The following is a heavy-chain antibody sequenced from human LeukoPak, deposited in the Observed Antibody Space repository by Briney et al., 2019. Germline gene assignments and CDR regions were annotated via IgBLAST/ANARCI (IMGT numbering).Heavy chain of an antibody. J-gene: IGHJ4*02. CDR1: GGTFSSYA. D-gene: IGHD5-18*01. CDR3: ARSLYGYSYGDNFDY. CDR2: ITPIFGTA. Sequence: ASVKVSCKASGGTFSSYAISWVLQAPGQGLEWMGRITPIFGTANYAQKFQGRVTITTDESTSTAYMELSSLRSEDTAVYYCARSLYGYSYGDNFDYWGQGTLVTVSS. V-gene: IGHV1-69*05.